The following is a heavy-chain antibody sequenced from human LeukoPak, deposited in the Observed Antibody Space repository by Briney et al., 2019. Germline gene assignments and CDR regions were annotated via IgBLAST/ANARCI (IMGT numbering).Heavy chain of an antibody. D-gene: IGHD1-1*01. V-gene: IGHV3-23*01. J-gene: IGHJ6*02. Sequence: QPGGSLRLSWTASGFTFSGSAMSWVRQAPGKGLEWVSLISFSGGSTYYADSVKGRFTISRDNSKDTLYLQMNSLRPEDTPVYYCARKEGSGRYPNDYYYGMDVWGQGTTVTVSS. CDR2: ISFSGGST. CDR1: GFTFSGSA. CDR3: ARKEGSGRYPNDYYYGMDV.